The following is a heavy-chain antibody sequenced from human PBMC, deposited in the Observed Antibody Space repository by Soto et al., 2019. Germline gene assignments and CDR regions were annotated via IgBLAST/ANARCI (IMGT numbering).Heavy chain of an antibody. D-gene: IGHD4-17*01. V-gene: IGHV4-59*08. CDR3: TRHDGNYRNVLDY. J-gene: IGHJ4*02. CDR2: VRYTGST. CDR1: AGSVSGYY. Sequence: QVQLQESGPGLVKPSETLSLTCTVSAGSVSGYYWSWIRQPPGKAPEWIGYVRYTGSTKYNPSLNPRVTISVDVSKNQFSLSLSSVTAVDTAVYYCTRHDGNYRNVLDYWGQGALVTVSS.